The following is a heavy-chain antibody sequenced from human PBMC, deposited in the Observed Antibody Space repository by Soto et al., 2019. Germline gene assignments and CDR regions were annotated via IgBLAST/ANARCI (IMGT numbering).Heavy chain of an antibody. Sequence: PGGSLRLSCAASGFTFSSYAMSWVRQAPGKGLEWVSAISGSGGSTYYADSVKGRFTISRDNSKNTLYLQMNSLRAEDTAVYYCAKDNSYYYDSSGYYYGYWGQGTLVTVS. CDR1: GFTFSSYA. D-gene: IGHD3-22*01. J-gene: IGHJ4*02. CDR2: ISGSGGST. CDR3: AKDNSYYYDSSGYYYGY. V-gene: IGHV3-23*01.